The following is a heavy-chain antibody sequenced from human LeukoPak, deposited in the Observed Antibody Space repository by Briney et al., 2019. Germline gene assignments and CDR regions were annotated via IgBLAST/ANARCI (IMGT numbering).Heavy chain of an antibody. CDR1: VYSISSGYY. D-gene: IGHD1-26*01. CDR2: IYHSGST. J-gene: IGHJ4*02. CDR3: ARYYYSGSYQYFDY. V-gene: IGHV4-38-2*02. Sequence: SETLSLTCTVSVYSISSGYYWGWIRQPPGKGLEWIGSIYHSGSTYYNPSLKSRVTISVDTSKNQFSLKLSSVTAADTAVYYCARYYYSGSYQYFDYWGQGTLVTVSS.